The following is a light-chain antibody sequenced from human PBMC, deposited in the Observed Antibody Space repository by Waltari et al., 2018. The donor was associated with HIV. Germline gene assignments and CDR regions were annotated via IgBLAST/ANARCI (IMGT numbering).Light chain of an antibody. J-gene: IGLJ2*01. CDR2: GNS. Sequence: QSELTQPPSVSAAPGQRVTISCTGSSSNIGAGYDVHWYQQVPGRAPKVVIYGNSNRPSGVPDRFSGSKSGSSASLVITGLQPEDEADYYCQSYDSNLSGLFGGGTKVTVL. V-gene: IGLV1-40*01. CDR3: QSYDSNLSGL. CDR1: SSNIGAGYD.